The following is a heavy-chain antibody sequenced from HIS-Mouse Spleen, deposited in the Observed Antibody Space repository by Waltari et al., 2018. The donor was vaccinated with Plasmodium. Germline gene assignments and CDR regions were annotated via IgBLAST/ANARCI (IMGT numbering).Heavy chain of an antibody. Sequence: QVQLVQSGAEVKKPGASVKVSCKASGYTFTGYYMHWVRQAPGQGLEWMGWINPSSGGTNYAQKFQGRVTMTRDTSISTAYMELSRLRSDDTAVYYCARDLAAAGHFDYWGQGTLVTVSS. CDR3: ARDLAAAGHFDY. V-gene: IGHV1-2*02. D-gene: IGHD6-13*01. J-gene: IGHJ4*02. CDR1: GYTFTGYY. CDR2: INPSSGGT.